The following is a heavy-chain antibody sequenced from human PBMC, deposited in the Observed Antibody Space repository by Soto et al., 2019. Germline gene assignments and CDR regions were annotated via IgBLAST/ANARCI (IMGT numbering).Heavy chain of an antibody. CDR2: ISGSDGRT. J-gene: IGHJ5*02. D-gene: IGHD3-10*01. V-gene: IGHV3-23*01. Sequence: PGGSLRLSCAASGFTLSISDMCWVRQAPGKGLEWVSSISGSDGRTYYADSVKGRFTIYRDNSENTLFLQMSNLRGVDTAVYYCAKYYYASGSNWFDPWGPGTLVTVSS. CDR3: AKYYYASGSNWFDP. CDR1: GFTLSISD.